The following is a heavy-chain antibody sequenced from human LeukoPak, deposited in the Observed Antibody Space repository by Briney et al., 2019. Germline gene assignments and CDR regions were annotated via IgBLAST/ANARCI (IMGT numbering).Heavy chain of an antibody. V-gene: IGHV1-69*13. CDR1: GGTFSSYA. Sequence: SVKVSCKASGGTFSSYAISWVRQAPGQGLEWMGGIIPIFGTANYAQKFQGRVTITADESTSTAYMELSSLRSEDTAVYYCARNMGSGYFPFDYWGQGTLVTVSS. J-gene: IGHJ4*02. D-gene: IGHD3-3*01. CDR2: IIPIFGTA. CDR3: ARNMGSGYFPFDY.